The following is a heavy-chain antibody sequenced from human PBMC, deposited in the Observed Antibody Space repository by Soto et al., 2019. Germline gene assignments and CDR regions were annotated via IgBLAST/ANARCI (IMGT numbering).Heavy chain of an antibody. CDR3: VKQDEYQLVSWFDP. Sequence: EVQLLESGGGLVQPGGSLRLSCAASGYSFSTYAMSWVRQAPGKGLEWVSGISAGGGSPFIADSVKGRFIISRDNAKDTLYLQMNSLTGEDTAIYYCVKQDEYQLVSWFDPWGQGTLVTVSS. V-gene: IGHV3-23*01. D-gene: IGHD6-6*01. CDR2: ISAGGGSP. J-gene: IGHJ5*02. CDR1: GYSFSTYA.